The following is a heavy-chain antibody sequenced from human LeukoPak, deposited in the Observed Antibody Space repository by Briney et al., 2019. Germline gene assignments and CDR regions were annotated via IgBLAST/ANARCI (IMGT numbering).Heavy chain of an antibody. CDR3: ARGRNWAFDY. CDR1: GVTFSSYW. CDR2: IKSDGSTT. D-gene: IGHD7-27*01. J-gene: IGHJ4*02. Sequence: GGSLRLSCAVSGVTFSSYWMHWVRHAPGKGLVWVSWIKSDGSTTKYADSVKGRFTISKDNAKNTLYLQMNSLRAEDTAVYYCARGRNWAFDYWGQGTLVTVSS. V-gene: IGHV3-74*03.